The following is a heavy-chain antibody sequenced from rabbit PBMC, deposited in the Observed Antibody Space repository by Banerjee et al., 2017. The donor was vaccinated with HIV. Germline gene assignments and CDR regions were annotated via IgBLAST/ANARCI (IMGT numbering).Heavy chain of an antibody. CDR1: GVSFSGNSY. Sequence: QSSEESGGDLVKPGASLTLTCKASGVSFSGNSYMCWVRQAPGKGLEWVVCIDAGSSGFTYFASWAKGRFTISKTSSTTVTLQMTSLTAADTATYFCARGFAPNTGGSWDYFNLWGQGTLVTVS. CDR3: ARGFAPNTGGSWDYFNL. V-gene: IGHV1S40*01. CDR2: IDAGSSGFT. J-gene: IGHJ4*01. D-gene: IGHD7-1*01.